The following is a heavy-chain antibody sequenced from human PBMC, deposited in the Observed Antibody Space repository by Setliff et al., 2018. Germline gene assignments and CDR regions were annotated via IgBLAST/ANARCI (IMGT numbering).Heavy chain of an antibody. J-gene: IGHJ5*02. V-gene: IGHV4-39*07. CDR1: DASIGGSGYY. CDR3: ARQGTAIRWFDP. Sequence: SETLSLTCTVSDASIGGSGYYWGWIRQPPGKGPEWIGNIHYSGSTHYNPSLKSRVTISVDTSKNQFSLKLTSVTAADAAVYYCARQGTAIRWFDPWGQGTLVTVSS. CDR2: IHYSGST. D-gene: IGHD3-10*01.